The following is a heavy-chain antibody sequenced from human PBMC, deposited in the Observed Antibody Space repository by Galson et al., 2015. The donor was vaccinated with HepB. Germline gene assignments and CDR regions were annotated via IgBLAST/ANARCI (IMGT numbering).Heavy chain of an antibody. Sequence: LSLTCTVSGGSIRSDNYYWDWIRQPPGKGLEWIGFIQQSGSTYYNPSLKSRVTISIDKSKNQFSLKLSSVTAADTAVYYCARGRTWFGNGLDVWGQGTTVTVSS. D-gene: IGHD3-10*01. CDR2: IQQSGST. CDR1: GGSIRSDNYY. V-gene: IGHV4-30-2*01. CDR3: ARGRTWFGNGLDV. J-gene: IGHJ6*02.